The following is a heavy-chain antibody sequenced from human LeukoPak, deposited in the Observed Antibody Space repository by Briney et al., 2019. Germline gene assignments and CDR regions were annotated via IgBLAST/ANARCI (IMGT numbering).Heavy chain of an antibody. Sequence: SQTLSLTCTVSGGSFSSGDYYWSRIRLPPGKGLEWIGYIYYSGSTYYNPSLKSRVTISVDTSKNQFSLKLSSVTAADTAVYYCAREGVTTLVSNWFDPWGQGTLLTVSS. CDR1: GGSFSSGDYY. CDR3: AREGVTTLVSNWFDP. CDR2: IYYSGST. J-gene: IGHJ5*02. D-gene: IGHD4-23*01. V-gene: IGHV4-30-4*01.